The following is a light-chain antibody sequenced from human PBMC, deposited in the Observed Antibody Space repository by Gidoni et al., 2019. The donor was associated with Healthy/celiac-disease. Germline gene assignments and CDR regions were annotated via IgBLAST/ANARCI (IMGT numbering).Light chain of an antibody. CDR1: QGIRNY. V-gene: IGKV1-27*01. CDR3: QKYNSALFT. Sequence: DIQMTQSPSSLSASVGDRVTITCRASQGIRNYLAWYQQKPGKVPKLLIYAASTLQSGVPSRFSGSGSGTDFTLTISSLQPEDVATYYCQKYNSALFTFGPXTTVDIK. J-gene: IGKJ3*01. CDR2: AAS.